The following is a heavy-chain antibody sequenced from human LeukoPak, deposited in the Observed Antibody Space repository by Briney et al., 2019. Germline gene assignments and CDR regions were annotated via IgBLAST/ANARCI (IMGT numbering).Heavy chain of an antibody. J-gene: IGHJ5*02. Sequence: ASVKVSCKASGYTFTSYYMHWVRQAPGQGLEWMGIINPSGGSTSYAQKFQGRVTMTRDMSTSTVYMELSSLRSEDTAVYYCARAPGDNWFDPWGQGTLVTVSS. CDR3: ARAPGDNWFDP. V-gene: IGHV1-46*01. CDR2: INPSGGST. CDR1: GYTFTSYY.